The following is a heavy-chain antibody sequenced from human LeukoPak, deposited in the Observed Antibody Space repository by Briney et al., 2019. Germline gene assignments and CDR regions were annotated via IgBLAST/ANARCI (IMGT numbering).Heavy chain of an antibody. V-gene: IGHV4-39*07. J-gene: IGHJ4*02. Sequence: PSETLSLTCTVSGGSISSSSYYWGWIRQPPGKGLEWIGSIYYSGSTYYNPSLKSRVTISADTSKNQFSLKLSSVTAADTAVYYCARGGSGSYWDYWGQGTLVTVSS. CDR3: ARGGSGSYWDY. CDR1: GGSISSSSYY. CDR2: IYYSGST. D-gene: IGHD3-10*01.